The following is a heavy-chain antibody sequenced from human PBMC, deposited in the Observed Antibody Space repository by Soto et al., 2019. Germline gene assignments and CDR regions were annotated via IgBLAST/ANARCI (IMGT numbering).Heavy chain of an antibody. CDR1: GGSISGYY. J-gene: IGHJ5*02. CDR2: INHSGST. CDR3: ATQEVGGSYVYTFDP. Sequence: SETLSLTCAVYGGSISGYYWSWIRQPPGKGLEWIGEINHSGSTNYNPSLKSRVTISVDTSKNQFSLKLSSVTAADTAVYYCATQEVGGSYVYTFDPWGQGTLVTVS. D-gene: IGHD1-26*01. V-gene: IGHV4-34*01.